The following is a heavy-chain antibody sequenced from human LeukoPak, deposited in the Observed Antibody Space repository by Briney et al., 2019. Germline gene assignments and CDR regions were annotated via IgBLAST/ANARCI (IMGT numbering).Heavy chain of an antibody. D-gene: IGHD2-8*01. J-gene: IGHJ5*02. CDR2: ISSSSSYI. V-gene: IGHV3-21*01. Sequence: GGSLRLSCAASGFTFSSYSMNWVRQAPGKGLEWVSSISSSSSYIYYADSVKGRFTISRGNAKNSLYLQMNSLRAEDTAVYYCARELILDALDPWGQGTLVTVSS. CDR3: ARELILDALDP. CDR1: GFTFSSYS.